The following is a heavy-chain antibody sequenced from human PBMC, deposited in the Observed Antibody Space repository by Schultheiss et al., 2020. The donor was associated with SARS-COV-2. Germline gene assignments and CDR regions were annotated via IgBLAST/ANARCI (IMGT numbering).Heavy chain of an antibody. D-gene: IGHD5-24*01. CDR3: ARVRQFGLREGGRGGWFGP. CDR1: GGSISSGYY. CDR2: IYHSGST. Sequence: SETLSLTCTVSGGSISSGYYWGWIRQPPGKGLEWIGSIYHSGSTYYNPSLKSRVTISVDTSKNQFSLKLSSVTAADTAVYYCARVRQFGLREGGRGGWFGPWGQGTLVTVSS. V-gene: IGHV4-38-2*02. J-gene: IGHJ5*02.